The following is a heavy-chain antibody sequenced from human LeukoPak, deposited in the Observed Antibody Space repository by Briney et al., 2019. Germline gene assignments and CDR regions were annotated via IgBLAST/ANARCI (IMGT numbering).Heavy chain of an antibody. CDR2: INSDGSSR. V-gene: IGHV3-74*01. J-gene: IGHJ4*02. CDR1: GFTFSNYW. D-gene: IGHD6-13*01. Sequence: PGGSLRLSCAASGFTFSNYWMHWVRQAPGKGLVWVSRINSDGSSRNYADSVKGRITISRDNAKNTLYLQMSSLRAEDTAVYYCASASSHRIAAGGDYWGQGTLVTVSS. CDR3: ASASSHRIAAGGDY.